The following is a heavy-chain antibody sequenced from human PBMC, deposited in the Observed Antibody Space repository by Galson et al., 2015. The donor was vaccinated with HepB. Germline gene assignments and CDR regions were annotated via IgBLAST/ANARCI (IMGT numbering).Heavy chain of an antibody. CDR3: AKGTAAPGRGYYFDY. D-gene: IGHD3-10*01. CDR2: ISGSGGST. J-gene: IGHJ4*02. V-gene: IGHV3-23*01. Sequence: SLRLSCAASGFTFSSYAMSWVRQAPGKGLEWVSAISGSGGSTYYADSVKGRFTISRDNSKNTLYLQMNSLRAEDTAVYYCAKGTAAPGRGYYFDYWGQGTLVTVSS. CDR1: GFTFSSYA.